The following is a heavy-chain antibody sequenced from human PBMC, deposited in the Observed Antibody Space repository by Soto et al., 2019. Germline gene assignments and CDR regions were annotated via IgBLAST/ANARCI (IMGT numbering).Heavy chain of an antibody. CDR1: GGSISSGGYY. Sequence: QVQLQESGPGLVKPSQTLSLTCTVSGGSISSGGYYWSWIRQHPGKGLAWIGYIYYSGSTYYNPSLTSRVTISVDTSKNQSSLKMSSVPAADTAVYYCARGDSSGYYEAPFDILGYVKKVTV. D-gene: IGHD3-22*01. CDR2: IYYSGST. CDR3: ARGDSSGYYEAPFDI. J-gene: IGHJ3*02. V-gene: IGHV4-31*03.